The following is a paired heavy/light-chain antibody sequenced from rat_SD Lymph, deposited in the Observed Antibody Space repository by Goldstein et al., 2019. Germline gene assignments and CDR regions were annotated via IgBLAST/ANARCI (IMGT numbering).Heavy chain of an antibody. Sequence: EVQLVESGGGLVQPGRSLKLSCVAPGFTFSNYGMNWIRQAPGKGLEWVAYISSGSSYIYYAETMKGRFTISRDNAKNTLYLQMTSLRSEDTALYYCARRNNYYYFDYWGQGVMVTVSS. J-gene: IGHJ2*01. CDR3: ARRNNYYYFDY. D-gene: IGHD1-10*01. V-gene: IGHV5-34*01. CDR1: GFTFSNYG. CDR2: ISSGSSYI.
Light chain of an antibody. CDR1: SSVRY. Sequence: EIVLIQSLTTMTASPGEKVTITCSGSSSVRYMYWYQQKSGASPKLCICDTSNLASGVSDRFSGSGSGTSYYLTISTIEAEDAATYYCQQWNSNQPMGTFGGGTKLELK. CDR2: DTS. CDR3: QQWNSNQPMGT. V-gene: IGKV4S15*01. J-gene: IGKJ1*01.